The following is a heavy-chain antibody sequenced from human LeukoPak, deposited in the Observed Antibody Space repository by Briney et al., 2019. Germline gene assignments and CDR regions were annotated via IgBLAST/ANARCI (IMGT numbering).Heavy chain of an antibody. CDR2: IYHTGRT. J-gene: IGHJ5*02. CDR3: ARVRTSSLGWFDP. Sequence: ASETLSLTCAVSGYSISISFYWGWIRQPPGKGLAWIGSIYHTGRTYYNPSLNSRVTISVDTSKNHFSLKLSSVTAADTAVYYCARVRTSSLGWFDPWGQGTLVTVSS. CDR1: GYSISISFY. D-gene: IGHD1-1*01. V-gene: IGHV4-38-2*01.